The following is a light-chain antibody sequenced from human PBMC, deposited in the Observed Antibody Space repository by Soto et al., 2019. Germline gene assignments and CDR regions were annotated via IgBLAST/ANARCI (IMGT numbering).Light chain of an antibody. CDR2: DAS. J-gene: IGKJ5*01. CDR1: HDIRKY. V-gene: IGKV1-33*01. CDR3: QQYEIFPIT. Sequence: DIQMTQSPSSLSASEGDRVTITCQASHDIRKYLNWYQQKPGKAPKLLIYDASNMETGVPSRFTGSGSGTDFTLTISSLQPEDIATYYCQQYEIFPITFGQGTRLE.